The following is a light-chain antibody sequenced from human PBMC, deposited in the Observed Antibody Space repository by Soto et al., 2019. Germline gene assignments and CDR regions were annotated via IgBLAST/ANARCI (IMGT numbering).Light chain of an antibody. CDR2: GAS. Sequence: NVWTQSPGTLSLSPGERPTLSCKASQSISSSYLAWYQQKPGQAPRLLIYGASSRATGIPDRLSGSGSGTDFTLTISRIEPEDFAVYYCHQYGSSPTFGQGTRLEI. J-gene: IGKJ5*01. CDR1: QSISSSY. CDR3: HQYGSSPT. V-gene: IGKV3-20*01.